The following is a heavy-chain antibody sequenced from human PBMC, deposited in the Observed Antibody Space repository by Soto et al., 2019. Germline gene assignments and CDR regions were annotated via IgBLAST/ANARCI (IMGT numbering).Heavy chain of an antibody. CDR3: ARAFPWQWLAHSGMDV. J-gene: IGHJ6*02. CDR1: GFTFSSYA. Sequence: QVQLVESGGGVDQPGRSLRLSCAASGFTFSSYAMNWVRQAPGTGLEWVAVISYDGSNKYYADSVKGRFTISRDNSKNTLYLQMNSLRAEDTAVYYCARAFPWQWLAHSGMDVWGQGTTVTVSS. D-gene: IGHD6-19*01. CDR2: ISYDGSNK. V-gene: IGHV3-30-3*01.